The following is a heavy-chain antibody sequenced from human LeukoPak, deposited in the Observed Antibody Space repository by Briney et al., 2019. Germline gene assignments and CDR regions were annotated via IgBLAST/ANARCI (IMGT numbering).Heavy chain of an antibody. Sequence: SETLSLTCSVSGYSISSAYLWGWIRQPPGKGLEWIATVYQSGSTYYNPSLNSRISISVDTSKNQFSLKINSVTAAETAVYYCARGVAPGDLQNWGQGTLVTVSS. D-gene: IGHD2-21*01. J-gene: IGHJ1*01. V-gene: IGHV4-38-2*02. CDR2: VYQSGST. CDR3: ARGVAPGDLQN. CDR1: GYSISSAYL.